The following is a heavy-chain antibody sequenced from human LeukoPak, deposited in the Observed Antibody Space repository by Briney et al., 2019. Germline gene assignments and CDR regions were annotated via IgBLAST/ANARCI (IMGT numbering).Heavy chain of an antibody. V-gene: IGHV3-21*01. CDR2: ISTRSSYI. D-gene: IGHD6-19*01. Sequence: GGSLRLSCAASGFTFSSYSMHWVRQAPGKGLEWVSSISTRSSYIYYGDSVKGRFTISRDNAKNTLYLQMNSLRAEDTAVYYCARLQWLVLNDAFDIWGQGTMVTVSS. CDR1: GFTFSSYS. CDR3: ARLQWLVLNDAFDI. J-gene: IGHJ3*02.